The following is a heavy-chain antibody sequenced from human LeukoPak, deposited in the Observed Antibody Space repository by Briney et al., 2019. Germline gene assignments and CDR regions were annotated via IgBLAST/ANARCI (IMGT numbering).Heavy chain of an antibody. D-gene: IGHD3-16*01. J-gene: IGHJ4*02. CDR3: ARAAGGPLRFDS. CDR2: IYPNTGDT. CDR1: GYTFSAYY. Sequence: GASVKVSCEASGYTFSAYYVHWVRQAPGQGLEWMGWIYPNTGDTKFAQKVQGRVSLTRDTSIRTAYMELISLTSDATAVYYCARAAGGPLRFDSWGQGTLVIVSS. V-gene: IGHV1-2*02.